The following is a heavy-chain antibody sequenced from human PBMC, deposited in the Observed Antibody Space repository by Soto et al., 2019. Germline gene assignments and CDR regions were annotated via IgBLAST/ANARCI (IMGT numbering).Heavy chain of an antibody. Sequence: NPSETLSLTCAVYGGSFSGYYWSWIRQPPGKGLEWIGEINHSGSTNYNPSLKSRVTISVDTSKNQFSLKLSSVTAADTAVYYCARGRSYYDSASPNRSFDIWGQGTMVTVSS. CDR3: ARGRSYYDSASPNRSFDI. J-gene: IGHJ3*02. CDR1: GGSFSGYY. V-gene: IGHV4-34*01. D-gene: IGHD3-22*01. CDR2: INHSGST.